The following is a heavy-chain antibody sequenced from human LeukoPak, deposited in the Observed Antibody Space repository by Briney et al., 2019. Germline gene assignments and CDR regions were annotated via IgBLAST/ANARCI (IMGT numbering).Heavy chain of an antibody. D-gene: IGHD3-10*01. CDR2: IYTSGST. V-gene: IGHV4-4*07. J-gene: IGHJ3*02. Sequence: SETLSLTCTVSGGSLSSYYWSWIRQPAGKGLEWIGRIYTSGSTNYNPSLKSRVTMSVDTSKNQFSLKLSSVTAADTAVYYCARDHVTMVRGLDAFDIWGQGTMVTVSS. CDR3: ARDHVTMVRGLDAFDI. CDR1: GGSLSSYY.